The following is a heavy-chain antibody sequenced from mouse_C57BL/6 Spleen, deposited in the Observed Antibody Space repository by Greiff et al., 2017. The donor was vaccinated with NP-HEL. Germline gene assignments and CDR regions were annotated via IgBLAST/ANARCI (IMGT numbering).Heavy chain of an antibody. D-gene: IGHD2-5*01. CDR1: GFTFSDYG. CDR3: ARPTIVTRYYFDY. J-gene: IGHJ2*01. V-gene: IGHV5-17*01. CDR2: ISSGSSTI. Sequence: EVKLVESGGGLVKPGGSLKLSCAASGFTFSDYGMHWVRQAPEKGLEWVAYISSGSSTIYYADTVKGRFTISRDNAKNTLFLQMTSLRSEDTAMYYCARPTIVTRYYFDYWGQGTTLTVSS.